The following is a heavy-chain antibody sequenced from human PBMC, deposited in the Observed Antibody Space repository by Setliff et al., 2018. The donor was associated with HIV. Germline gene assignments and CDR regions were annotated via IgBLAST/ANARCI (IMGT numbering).Heavy chain of an antibody. CDR1: GYRFTDFY. CDR3: ARRAEDLAINPPSFDYYFDY. Sequence: ASVKVSCKTFGYRFTDFYVNWVRQAPGQGLEWMGWINPKSGATKNAQKFQGRVTMTRDTSISTVYMELSSLRTDDTALYFCARRAEDLAINPPSFDYYFDYWGQGTPVTVSS. D-gene: IGHD3-9*01. CDR2: INPKSGAT. J-gene: IGHJ4*02. V-gene: IGHV1-2*02.